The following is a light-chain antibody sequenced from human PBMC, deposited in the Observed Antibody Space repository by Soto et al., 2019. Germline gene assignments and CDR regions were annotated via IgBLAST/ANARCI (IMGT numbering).Light chain of an antibody. CDR3: QQYAIFPRT. J-gene: IGKJ1*01. CDR1: QSVNNNY. Sequence: EIVLTQSPGTLSLSPGEEATLSCRASQSVNNNYLAWYQQIPGQPPRLLIYGASSRATGIPDRFSGRGSGTDFSLTISRLEPEDFSVYYCQQYAIFPRTFGQGTKLEIK. V-gene: IGKV3-20*01. CDR2: GAS.